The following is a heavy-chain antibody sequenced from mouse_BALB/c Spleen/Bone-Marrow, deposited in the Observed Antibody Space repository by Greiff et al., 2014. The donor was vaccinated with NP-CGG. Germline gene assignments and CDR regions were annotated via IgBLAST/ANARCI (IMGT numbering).Heavy chain of an antibody. CDR3: ARQGGYFDY. V-gene: IGHV5-6*02. CDR2: ISSGGSYT. Sequence: DVMLVESGGDLVKPGGSLKLSCAASGFTFSTYGMSWVRQTPDKRLEWVATISSGGSYTYYPDSVKGRFTISRDNAKNTLYLQMSSLKSEGTAMYYCARQGGYFDYWGQGTTLTVSS. J-gene: IGHJ2*01. CDR1: GFTFSTYG.